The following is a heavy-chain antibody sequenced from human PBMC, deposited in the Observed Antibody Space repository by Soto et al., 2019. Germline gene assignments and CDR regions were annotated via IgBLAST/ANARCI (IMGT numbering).Heavy chain of an antibody. CDR3: GRGFNVFWRVFYFDY. J-gene: IGHJ4*02. CDR2: INHSGST. V-gene: IGHV4-34*01. D-gene: IGHD3-3*01. Sequence: QVQLQQWGAGLLKPSETLSLTCAVYGGSFSGYYWSWIRQPPGKGLEWIGEINHSGSTNYNPSLKGRYTISVAPPKNQSSLKRRSLTAADRVVYYCGRGFNVFWRVFYFDYGGQGTLVTVS. CDR1: GGSFSGYY.